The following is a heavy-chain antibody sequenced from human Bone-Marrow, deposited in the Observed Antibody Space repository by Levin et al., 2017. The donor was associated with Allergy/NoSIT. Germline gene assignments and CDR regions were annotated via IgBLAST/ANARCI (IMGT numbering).Heavy chain of an antibody. CDR1: GFSLSTNGEG. CDR3: EHSDGDYQIRNGYEYFGMDV. J-gene: IGHJ6*02. Sequence: SGPTLVKPTQTLTLTCTFSGFSLSTNGEGVGWIRQPPGKALEWLALIYWNDDKRYSPFLKSRLTITKDTSKNQLVLTMTNMEPVNTATYFCEHSDGDYQIRNGYEYFGMDVWGQGTTVTVSS. D-gene: IGHD4-17*01. V-gene: IGHV2-5*01. CDR2: IYWNDDK.